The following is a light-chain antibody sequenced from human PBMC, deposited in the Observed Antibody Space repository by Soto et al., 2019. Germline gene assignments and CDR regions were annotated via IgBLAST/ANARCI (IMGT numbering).Light chain of an antibody. CDR1: SANIGSNT. CDR2: SNN. Sequence: QSVLTQPPSASGTPGQRVTISCSGSSANIGSNTVNWYQQLPGTAPKLLIYSNNQRPSGVPDRFSGSKSGTSASLAISGLQSEDEADYCCATWDDSLIAYVFXTGTKVTVL. CDR3: ATWDDSLIAYV. V-gene: IGLV1-44*01. J-gene: IGLJ1*01.